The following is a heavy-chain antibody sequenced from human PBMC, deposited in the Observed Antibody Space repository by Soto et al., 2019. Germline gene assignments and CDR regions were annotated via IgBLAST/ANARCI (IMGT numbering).Heavy chain of an antibody. CDR2: ISYDGSNK. V-gene: IGHV3-30-3*01. J-gene: IGHJ4*02. CDR3: ARDRPTYHYFDY. D-gene: IGHD3-16*01. Sequence: QVQLVESGGGVVQPGRSLRLSCAASGFTFSSYAMHWVRQAPGKGLEWVAVISYDGSNKYYADSVKGRFTISRDNSKNTLYLQMNSLRAEDTAVYYCARDRPTYHYFDYWGQGTLVTVSS. CDR1: GFTFSSYA.